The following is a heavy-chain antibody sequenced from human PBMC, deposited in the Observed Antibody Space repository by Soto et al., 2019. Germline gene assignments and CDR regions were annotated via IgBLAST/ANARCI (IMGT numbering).Heavy chain of an antibody. CDR3: ARGGARDLRYFDWLLQYNWFDP. CDR1: GYTFTSYG. Sequence: ASVKVSCKASGYTFTSYGISWVRQAPGQGLEWMGWINPNSGGTNYAQKFQGWVTMTRDTSISTAYMELSRLRSDDTAVYYCARGGARDLRYFDWLLQYNWFDPWGQGTLVTVSS. CDR2: INPNSGGT. J-gene: IGHJ5*02. V-gene: IGHV1-2*04. D-gene: IGHD3-9*01.